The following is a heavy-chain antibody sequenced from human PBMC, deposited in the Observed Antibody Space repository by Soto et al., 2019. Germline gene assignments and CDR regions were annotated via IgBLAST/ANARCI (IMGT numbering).Heavy chain of an antibody. Sequence: SSETLSLTCTVSGGSISSSSDYWGWIRHPPGKGLEWIGYIYYSGITYYNPSLKSRVTISVDTSKNQFSLKLSSVTAADTAVYYCAREMTTVTTTIPNWFDPWGQATLVTVSS. CDR2: IYYSGIT. CDR3: AREMTTVTTTIPNWFDP. V-gene: IGHV4-30-4*08. J-gene: IGHJ5*02. D-gene: IGHD4-17*01. CDR1: GGSISSSSDY.